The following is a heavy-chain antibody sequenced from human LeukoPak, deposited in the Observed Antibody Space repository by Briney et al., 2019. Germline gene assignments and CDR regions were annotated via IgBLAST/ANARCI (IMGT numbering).Heavy chain of an antibody. D-gene: IGHD2-21*02. Sequence: GESLRLSCAASGFTFSNYGMSWVRQAPGKGLDWVSVIRGSGGGTYYADSVKGRFTISRDNSKNTVYLQMNSLRAEDTAVYYCVKARMPHCGTDCLESWGQGTLVTVSS. CDR3: VKARMPHCGTDCLES. J-gene: IGHJ4*02. CDR2: IRGSGGGT. CDR1: GFTFSNYG. V-gene: IGHV3-23*01.